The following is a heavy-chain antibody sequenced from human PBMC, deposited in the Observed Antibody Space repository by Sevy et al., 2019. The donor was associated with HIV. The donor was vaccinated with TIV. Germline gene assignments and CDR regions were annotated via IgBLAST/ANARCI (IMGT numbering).Heavy chain of an antibody. V-gene: IGHV4-39*01. Sequence: SETLSLTCTVSGGSISSSSYYWGWIRQPPGKGLEWIGSIYYSGSTYYNPSLKSRLNISVDTSKNQFSLKLSSVTASDTAVYYCAGHTYVSSGSARSQAHPGFDYWGQGTLVTVSS. D-gene: IGHD3-22*01. CDR3: AGHTYVSSGSARSQAHPGFDY. J-gene: IGHJ4*02. CDR1: GGSISSSSYY. CDR2: IYYSGST.